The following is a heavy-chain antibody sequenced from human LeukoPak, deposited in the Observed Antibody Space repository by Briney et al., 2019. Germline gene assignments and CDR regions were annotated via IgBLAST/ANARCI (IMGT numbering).Heavy chain of an antibody. CDR1: GYTFTSYG. D-gene: IGHD3-9*01. Sequence: ASVKVSCKASGYTFTSYGISWVRQAPGQGLEWMGWISAYNGNTNYAQKLQGRVTVTTDTSTSTAYMELRSLRSDDTAVYYCARDRYYDILTGPYYYYGMDVWGQGTTVTVSS. CDR2: ISAYNGNT. V-gene: IGHV1-18*01. J-gene: IGHJ6*02. CDR3: ARDRYYDILTGPYYYYGMDV.